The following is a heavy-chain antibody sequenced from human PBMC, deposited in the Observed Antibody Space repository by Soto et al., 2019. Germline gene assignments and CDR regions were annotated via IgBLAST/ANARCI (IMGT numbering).Heavy chain of an antibody. D-gene: IGHD2-2*01. CDR2: ISYDGSNK. V-gene: IGHV3-30*18. CDR3: AKVHCSSTSCYPNYYYYGMDV. CDR1: GFTFSSYG. Sequence: GGSLRLSCAASGFTFSSYGMHWVRQAPGKGLEWVAVISYDGSNKYYADSVKGRFTISRDNSKNTLYLQMNSLRAEDTAVYYCAKVHCSSTSCYPNYYYYGMDVWGQGTTVTVSS. J-gene: IGHJ6*02.